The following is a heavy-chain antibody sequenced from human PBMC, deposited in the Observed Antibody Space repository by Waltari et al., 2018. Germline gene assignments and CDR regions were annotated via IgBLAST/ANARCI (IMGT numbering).Heavy chain of an antibody. J-gene: IGHJ5*02. CDR1: GGSISSSSYY. Sequence: QLQLQESGPGLVKPSETLSLTCTVSGGSISSSSYYWGWIRQPPGTGLDGIGMFYYRGSPYYHPYLKRRVTISVATSKNQFSLKLSSVTAADTAVYYCARHLDIVVVPAARFDPWGQGTLVTVSS. V-gene: IGHV4-39*01. D-gene: IGHD2-2*03. CDR3: ARHLDIVVVPAARFDP. CDR2: FYYRGSP.